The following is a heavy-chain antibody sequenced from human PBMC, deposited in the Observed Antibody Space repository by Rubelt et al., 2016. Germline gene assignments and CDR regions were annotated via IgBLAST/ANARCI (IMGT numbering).Heavy chain of an antibody. CDR1: GGSISSGGYY. CDR3: ARVGFRAMTSDY. Sequence: QVQLQESGPGLVKPSQTLSLTCTVSGGSISSGGYYWSWIRQHPGKGLEWIGYIYYSGSTYYNPSLKRRVTISVDATKNEFSRKLSSVTAADTAEYYCARVGFRAMTSDYWGQGTLVTVSS. J-gene: IGHJ4*02. D-gene: IGHD3-10*01. V-gene: IGHV4-31*03. CDR2: IYYSGST.